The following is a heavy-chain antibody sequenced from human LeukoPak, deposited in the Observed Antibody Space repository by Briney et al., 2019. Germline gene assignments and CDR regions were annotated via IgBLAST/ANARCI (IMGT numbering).Heavy chain of an antibody. CDR1: GGTFSSYA. CDR2: INPSGGST. Sequence: ATVKVSCKASGGTFSSYAISWVRQAPGQGLEWMGIINPSGGSTSYAQKFQGRVTMTRDTSTTTVYMELSSLGSEDTAVYYCARVHQQLWSDPNFDYWGQGTLVTVSS. D-gene: IGHD5-18*01. CDR3: ARVHQQLWSDPNFDY. J-gene: IGHJ4*02. V-gene: IGHV1-46*01.